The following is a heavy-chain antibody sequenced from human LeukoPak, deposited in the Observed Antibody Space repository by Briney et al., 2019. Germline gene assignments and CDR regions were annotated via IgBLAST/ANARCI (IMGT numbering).Heavy chain of an antibody. J-gene: IGHJ6*02. Sequence: SQTLSLTCTVSGGSISSGGYYSSWIRQHPGKGLEGIGYIYYSGSTYYNPSLKSRVTTSVVPSKTQISLKLSSMTAEITAVYYCARDTFISMVRGVRCFYYYGMDVWGQGTPVTVSS. CDR1: GGSISSGGYY. V-gene: IGHV4-31*03. CDR2: IYYSGST. D-gene: IGHD3-10*01. CDR3: ARDTFISMVRGVRCFYYYGMDV.